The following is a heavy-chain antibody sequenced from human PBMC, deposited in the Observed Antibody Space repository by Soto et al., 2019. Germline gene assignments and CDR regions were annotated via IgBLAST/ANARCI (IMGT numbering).Heavy chain of an antibody. CDR2: ISSSGSTI. V-gene: IGHV3-48*03. D-gene: IGHD3-10*01. J-gene: IGHJ4*02. CDR3: ASRGY. Sequence: PGGSLRLSCAASGSTFSSYEMNWVRQAPGKGREGVSHISSSGSTIYYADSVKGRFTISRDDVKNSLYLQMNSLRAEDTSVYYCASRGYWGQGTLVTVSS. CDR1: GSTFSSYE.